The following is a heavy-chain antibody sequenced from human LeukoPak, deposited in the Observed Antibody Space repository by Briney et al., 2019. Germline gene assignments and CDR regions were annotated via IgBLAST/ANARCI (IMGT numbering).Heavy chain of an antibody. CDR1: GFTFSNYW. CDR3: VRDGGVSGYDLLDY. V-gene: IGHV3-7*01. D-gene: IGHD5-12*01. J-gene: IGHJ4*02. CDR2: INQDGSEE. Sequence: GGSLRLSCAASGFTFSNYWMTWVRQAPGKGLEWVAHINQDGSEEHYMDSVKARFTISRDNAKNSLSLQMNSLRAEDTAVYYCVRDGGVSGYDLLDYWGQATLVTVSS.